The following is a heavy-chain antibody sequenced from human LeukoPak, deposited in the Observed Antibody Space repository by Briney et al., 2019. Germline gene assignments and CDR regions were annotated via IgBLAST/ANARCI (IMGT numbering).Heavy chain of an antibody. CDR1: GFTFSSYA. V-gene: IGHV3-23*01. Sequence: GGSLRLSCAASGFTFSSYAMTWVRQAPGKGLEWVSGISDSGGSTYYADSVKGRFTISRDNSKNTVYLQMNSLRAEDTAVYYCARGEGGHKFDHWGQGTLVTVSS. CDR2: ISDSGGST. CDR3: ARGEGGHKFDH. D-gene: IGHD2-15*01. J-gene: IGHJ4*02.